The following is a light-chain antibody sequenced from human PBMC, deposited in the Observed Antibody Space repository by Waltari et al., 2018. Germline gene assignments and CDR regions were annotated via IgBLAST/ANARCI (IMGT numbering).Light chain of an antibody. CDR1: QGISSH. CDR2: AAS. Sequence: IQLTQSPSSLSASVGDRVTITCRASQGISSHLAWYQQKPGEAPKLLIYAASTLQSGVPSRFSGSGSETDFTLTIRSLQPEDFATYYCQQFNSDPFTFGGGTKVEIK. J-gene: IGKJ4*01. CDR3: QQFNSDPFT. V-gene: IGKV1-9*01.